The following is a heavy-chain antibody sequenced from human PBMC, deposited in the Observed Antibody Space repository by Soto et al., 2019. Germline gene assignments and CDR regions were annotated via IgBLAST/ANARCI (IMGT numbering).Heavy chain of an antibody. Sequence: GGSLRLSCAASGFTFSSYAMSWVRQAPGKGLEWVSAISGSGGSTYYADSVKGRFTISRDNSKNTLYLQMNSLRAEDTAVYYCAKDDDFWSGPYRYYYGMDVWGQGTTVTVSS. CDR3: AKDDDFWSGPYRYYYGMDV. CDR1: GFTFSSYA. D-gene: IGHD3-3*01. CDR2: ISGSGGST. J-gene: IGHJ6*02. V-gene: IGHV3-23*01.